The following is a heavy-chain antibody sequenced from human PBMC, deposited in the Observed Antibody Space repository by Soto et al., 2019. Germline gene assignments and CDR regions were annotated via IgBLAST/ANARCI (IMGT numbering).Heavy chain of an antibody. CDR1: GFTFDDYA. D-gene: IGHD3-16*01. CDR3: AKEGGWGFDY. V-gene: IGHV3-9*01. CDR2: ISWNSGSI. Sequence: EVQLVESGGGLVQPGRSLRLSCAASGFTFDDYAMHWVRQTPGKGLEWVSGISWNSGSIGYADSVKGRFTISRDNAKNSLYLQMNSLRAEDTALDYCAKEGGWGFDYWGQGTLVTVSS. J-gene: IGHJ4*02.